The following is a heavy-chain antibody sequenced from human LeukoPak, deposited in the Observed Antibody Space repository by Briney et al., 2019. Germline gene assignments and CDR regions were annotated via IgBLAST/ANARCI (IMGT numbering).Heavy chain of an antibody. J-gene: IGHJ5*02. Sequence: GGSLRLSCAASGFTFSSYWMHWVRQAPGKGLVWVSRINSDGSNTNYADSVKGRFTISRDNAKNTLYLQMNSLRAEDTAVYYCARDRSSYYDSSGGNWFDPWGQGTLVTVSS. D-gene: IGHD3-22*01. CDR1: GFTFSSYW. V-gene: IGHV3-74*01. CDR3: ARDRSSYYDSSGGNWFDP. CDR2: INSDGSNT.